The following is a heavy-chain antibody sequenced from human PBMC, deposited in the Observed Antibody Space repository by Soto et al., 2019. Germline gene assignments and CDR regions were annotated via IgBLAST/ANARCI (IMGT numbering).Heavy chain of an antibody. CDR1: GFTFSSYG. CDR2: ISYDGSNK. J-gene: IGHJ6*03. D-gene: IGHD1-7*01. Sequence: GGSLRLSCAASGFTFSSYGMHWVRQAPGKGLEWVAVISYDGSNKYYADSVKGRFTISRDNSKNTLYLQMNSLRAEDTAVYYCAKDSHWNYSLYYYYYMDVWGKGTTVTVSS. V-gene: IGHV3-30*18. CDR3: AKDSHWNYSLYYYYYMDV.